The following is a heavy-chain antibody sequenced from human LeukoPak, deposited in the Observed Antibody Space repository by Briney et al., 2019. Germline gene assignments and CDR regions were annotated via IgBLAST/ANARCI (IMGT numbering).Heavy chain of an antibody. J-gene: IGHJ4*02. CDR1: GYSFTTSW. V-gene: IGHV5-51*01. Sequence: GESLKISCKGSGYSFTTSWIGWVRQMPGKGLEWMGIIYPGDSDTRYIPSFQGQVTISADKSISTAYLQWSGLKASDTAMYYCATSPYCTGGTCYFSNNWGQGTLVTVSS. D-gene: IGHD2-15*01. CDR2: IYPGDSDT. CDR3: ATSPYCTGGTCYFSNN.